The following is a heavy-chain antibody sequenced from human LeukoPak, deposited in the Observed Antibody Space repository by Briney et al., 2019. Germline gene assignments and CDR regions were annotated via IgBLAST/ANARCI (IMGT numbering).Heavy chain of an antibody. Sequence: ASVKVSCKASGGXFSSYAISWVRQAPGQGLEWMGGIIPIFGTANYAQKFQGRVTITADESTSTAYMELSSLRSEDTAVYYCARLGYCTNGVCLDYWGQGTLVTVSS. CDR3: ARLGYCTNGVCLDY. J-gene: IGHJ4*02. V-gene: IGHV1-69*13. CDR1: GGXFSSYA. CDR2: IIPIFGTA. D-gene: IGHD2-8*01.